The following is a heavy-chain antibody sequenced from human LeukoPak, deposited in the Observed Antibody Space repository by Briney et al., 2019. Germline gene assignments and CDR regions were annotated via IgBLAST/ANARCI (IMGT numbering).Heavy chain of an antibody. D-gene: IGHD5-18*01. CDR2: INPSGGST. CDR3: ASSPSIQLWFSRVPIGEYYFDY. J-gene: IGHJ4*02. CDR1: GYTFTSYY. Sequence: GASVKVSCKASGYTFTSYYMHWVRQAPGQGLEWMGIINPSGGSTSYAQKFQGRVTMTRDTSTSTVYMELSSLRSEDTAVYYCASSPSIQLWFSRVPIGEYYFDYWGQGTLVTVSS. V-gene: IGHV1-46*01.